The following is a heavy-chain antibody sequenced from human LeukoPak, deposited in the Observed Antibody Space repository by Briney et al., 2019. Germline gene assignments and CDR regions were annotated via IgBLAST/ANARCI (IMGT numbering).Heavy chain of an antibody. D-gene: IGHD6-19*01. CDR2: IKSRPNGGTA. CDR1: GFTFNNAW. J-gene: IGHJ4*02. CDR3: NTMGITVAGYGLDY. Sequence: GGSLRLSCAASGFTFNNAWMSWVRQAPGKGLEWVGRIKSRPNGGTADYAAPVKGRFTISRDDLRNTLYLQMNSLKTEDTAVYYCNTMGITVAGYGLDYWGQGALFTVSS. V-gene: IGHV3-15*01.